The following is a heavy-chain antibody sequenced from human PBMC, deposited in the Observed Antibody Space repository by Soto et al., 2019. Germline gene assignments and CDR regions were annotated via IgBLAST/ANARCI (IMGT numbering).Heavy chain of an antibody. D-gene: IGHD3-10*02. CDR2: IYCDDDK. CDR1: GFSLSTSGVG. Sequence: QITLKESGPTLVTPTQTLTLTCTFSGFSLSTSGVGVGWIRQPTGKALEWLALIYCDDDKRYSPSLKSRLIITKDTSKNQLVLTMTNMDPVDTATYYCACSFTGVYYFDYWGQGTLVTVSS. J-gene: IGHJ4*02. CDR3: ACSFTGVYYFDY. V-gene: IGHV2-5*02.